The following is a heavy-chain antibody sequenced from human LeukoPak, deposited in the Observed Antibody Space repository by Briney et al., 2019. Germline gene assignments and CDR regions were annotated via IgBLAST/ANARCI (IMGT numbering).Heavy chain of an antibody. V-gene: IGHV4-59*04. CDR2: IYYSGST. CDR3: TRGSYDVLTGRSTLGEY. CDR1: GGSISNYF. D-gene: IGHD3-9*01. Sequence: PSETLSLTCSVSGGSISNYFWTWIRQSPGKGLEWIGNIYYSGSTYYNSSLKSRVTISIDTSKNHFSLRLTSVTASDAAVYFCTRGSYDVLTGRSTLGEYWGQGTLVAVSS. J-gene: IGHJ4*02.